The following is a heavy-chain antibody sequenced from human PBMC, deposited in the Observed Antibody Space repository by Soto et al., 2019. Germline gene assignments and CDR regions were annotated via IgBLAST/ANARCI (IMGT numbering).Heavy chain of an antibody. V-gene: IGHV4-34*01. CDR3: ARGRKRYCSGGSCYSRYYYMDV. CDR1: GGSFSGSY. Sequence: SETLSLTCAVYGGSFSGSYWSWIRQPPGKGLEWIGEINHSGSTNYNPSLKSRVTISVDTSKNQFSLKLSSVTAADTAVYYCARGRKRYCSGGSCYSRYYYMDVWGKGTTVTVSS. J-gene: IGHJ6*03. CDR2: INHSGST. D-gene: IGHD2-15*01.